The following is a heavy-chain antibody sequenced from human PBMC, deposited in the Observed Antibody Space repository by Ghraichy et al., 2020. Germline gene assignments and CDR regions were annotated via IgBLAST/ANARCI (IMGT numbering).Heavy chain of an antibody. CDR3: ARDTYYDFWSGYYFGPQNWFDP. CDR1: GGSFSGYY. J-gene: IGHJ5*02. CDR2: INHSGST. Sequence: SQTLSLTCAVYGGSFSGYYWSWIRQPPGKGLEWIGEINHSGSTNYNPSLKSRVTISVDTSKNQFSLKLSSVTAADTAVYYCARDTYYDFWSGYYFGPQNWFDPWGQGTLVTVSS. V-gene: IGHV4-34*01. D-gene: IGHD3-3*01.